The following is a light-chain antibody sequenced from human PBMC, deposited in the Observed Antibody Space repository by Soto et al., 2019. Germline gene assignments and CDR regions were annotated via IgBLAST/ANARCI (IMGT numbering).Light chain of an antibody. Sequence: QAVVTQPPSASGTPGQRVTISCSGSISNIGSNYVYWYQQLPGTAPKLLIYRNNQRPSGVPDRFSGSKSGTSASLAISGLRSEDEADYYCAAWDDSLSGAVFGGGTQLTVL. CDR2: RNN. CDR1: ISNIGSNY. CDR3: AAWDDSLSGAV. J-gene: IGLJ7*01. V-gene: IGLV1-47*01.